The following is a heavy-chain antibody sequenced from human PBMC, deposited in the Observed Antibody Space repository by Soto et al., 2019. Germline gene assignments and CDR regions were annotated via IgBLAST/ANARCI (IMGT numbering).Heavy chain of an antibody. D-gene: IGHD2-15*01. V-gene: IGHV3-30*18. CDR2: ISSDGSDK. CDR3: VKGSEVARQELAY. CDR1: GFSFSNCG. J-gene: IGHJ4*02. Sequence: QVQLVESGGGVVQPGRSLRLSCAASGFSFSNCGMHWVRQAPGKGLEWVAAISSDGSDKYYSESVKGRFTISRDNSKNTLFRQMNRLRVEDTAVYYCVKGSEVARQELAYWGQGTLVTVSS.